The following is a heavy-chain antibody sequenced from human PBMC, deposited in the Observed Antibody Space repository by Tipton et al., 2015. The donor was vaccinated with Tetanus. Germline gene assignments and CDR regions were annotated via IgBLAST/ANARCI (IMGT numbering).Heavy chain of an antibody. CDR2: ISDSTDYI. V-gene: IGHV3-21*01. CDR1: RFNFSHYS. CDR3: ARDFRFSWDY. Sequence: SLRLSCAAFRFNFSHYSMTWVRQAPGKGLEWVSSISDSTDYIYYADSVKGRFTISRDNARNSLYLQMNSLRAEDTAMYYCARDFRFSWDYWGQGTLVTVSS. J-gene: IGHJ4*02.